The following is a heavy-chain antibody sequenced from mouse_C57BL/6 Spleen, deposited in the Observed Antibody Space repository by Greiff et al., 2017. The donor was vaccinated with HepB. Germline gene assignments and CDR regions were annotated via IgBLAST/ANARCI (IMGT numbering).Heavy chain of an antibody. V-gene: IGHV1-52*01. CDR1: GYTFTSYW. D-gene: IGHD2-4*01. CDR3: ARGGYYDYDGTWFAY. Sequence: QVQLQQPGAELVRPGSSVKLSCKASGYTFTSYWMHWVKQRPIQGLEWIGNIDPSDSETHYNQKFKDKATLTVDKSSSTAYMQLSSLTSEDSAVYYGARGGYYDYDGTWFAYWGQGTLVTVSA. CDR2: IDPSDSET. J-gene: IGHJ3*01.